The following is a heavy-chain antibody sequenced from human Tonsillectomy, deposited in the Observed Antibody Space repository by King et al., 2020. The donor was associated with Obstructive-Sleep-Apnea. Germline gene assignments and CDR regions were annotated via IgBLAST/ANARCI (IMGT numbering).Heavy chain of an antibody. CDR3: ARPGGYDILTPYYFDY. V-gene: IGHV5-10-1*01. Sequence: QLVQSGAEVKKPGESLRISCKGSGYSFSSYWSSWVRQMPGKGLEWMGRIYPSDSYTNYSPSFQGHVTNSADKSISTAYLQWSSLKASDTAMYYCARPGGYDILTPYYFDYWGQGTLVTASS. CDR2: IYPSDSYT. J-gene: IGHJ4*02. D-gene: IGHD3-9*01. CDR1: GYSFSSYW.